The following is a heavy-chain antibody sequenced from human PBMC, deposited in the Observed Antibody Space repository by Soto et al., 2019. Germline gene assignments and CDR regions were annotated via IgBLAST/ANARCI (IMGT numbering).Heavy chain of an antibody. CDR2: IKSKIDGETT. V-gene: IGHV3-15*07. CDR3: LAASPFDY. Sequence: EVQLVESGGGLVKPGGSLRLYCAASGFTFTNAWMNWVRQAPGKGLEWVGHIKSKIDGETTDYAAHVKGRFTITREDAKTTLYLEMNSLKTEDAGIYNCLAASPFDYWGQGALVTVSS. J-gene: IGHJ4*02. D-gene: IGHD2-15*01. CDR1: GFTFTNAW.